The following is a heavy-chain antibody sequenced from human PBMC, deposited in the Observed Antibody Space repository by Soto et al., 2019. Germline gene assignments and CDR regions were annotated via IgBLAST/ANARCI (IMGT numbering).Heavy chain of an antibody. Sequence: PGESLKISCRGSGYTFTNYWIGWVRQMPGKGLEWMGIIYPGDSDTKYNPSFQGQVTISADKSITTTYLQWSSLKASDTAIYYCAKTSGATYYYYGMDVWGQGTTVTVSS. CDR3: AKTSGATYYYYGMDV. J-gene: IGHJ6*02. CDR2: IYPGDSDT. D-gene: IGHD1-26*01. V-gene: IGHV5-51*01. CDR1: GYTFTNYW.